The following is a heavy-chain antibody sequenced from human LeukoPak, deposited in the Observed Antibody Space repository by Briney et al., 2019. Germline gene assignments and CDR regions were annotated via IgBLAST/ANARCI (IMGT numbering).Heavy chain of an antibody. CDR1: GFTFSSYW. Sequence: GGSLRLSCAASGFTFSSYWMSWVRQAPGKGLEWVANIKQDGSESYYVDSVKGRFTFSRDNAKNSLYLQINSLRAEDTAVYYCAKEAAARLRDAFDIWGQGTMVTVSS. V-gene: IGHV3-7*03. CDR3: AKEAAARLRDAFDI. CDR2: IKQDGSES. J-gene: IGHJ3*02. D-gene: IGHD6-13*01.